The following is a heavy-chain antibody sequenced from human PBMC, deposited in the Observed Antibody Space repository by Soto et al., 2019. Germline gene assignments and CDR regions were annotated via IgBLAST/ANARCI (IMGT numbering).Heavy chain of an antibody. CDR3: ARDYYDFWSGYSDAEYFQH. Sequence: EVQLVESGGGLVKPGGSLRLSCAASGFTFSSYSMNWVRQAPGKGLEWVSSISSSSSYIYYADSVKGRFTISRDNAKNSLYLQMNSLRAEDTAVYYCARDYYDFWSGYSDAEYFQHWGQGTLVTVSS. V-gene: IGHV3-21*01. J-gene: IGHJ1*01. CDR2: ISSSSSYI. CDR1: GFTFSSYS. D-gene: IGHD3-3*01.